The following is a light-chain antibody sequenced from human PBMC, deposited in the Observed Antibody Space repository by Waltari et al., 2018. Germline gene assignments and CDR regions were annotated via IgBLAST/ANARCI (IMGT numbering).Light chain of an antibody. Sequence: DIQMTQSPSSLSASVADRVTISCRASQSIDTYLNWYQHKPGRAPKLLIYDASSLQSGVPSRFSGSGSGTDFTLTISSLQPGDFATYYCQQGYRIPTFGPGTNVEIK. CDR1: QSIDTY. CDR3: QQGYRIPT. V-gene: IGKV1-39*01. J-gene: IGKJ1*01. CDR2: DAS.